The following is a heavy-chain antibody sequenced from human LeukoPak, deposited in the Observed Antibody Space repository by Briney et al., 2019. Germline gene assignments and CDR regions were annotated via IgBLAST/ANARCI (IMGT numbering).Heavy chain of an antibody. CDR1: GYSISSGHY. D-gene: IGHD6-19*01. CDR3: AREEVAGTAGGIDY. V-gene: IGHV4-38-2*02. Sequence: PSETLSLTFTVSGYSISSGHYWGWIRQPPGKGLEWIGSIYHSGSTYYNPSLKSRVTISVDTSKNQFSLKLSSVTAADTAVYYCAREEVAGTAGGIDYWGQGTLVTVSS. J-gene: IGHJ4*02. CDR2: IYHSGST.